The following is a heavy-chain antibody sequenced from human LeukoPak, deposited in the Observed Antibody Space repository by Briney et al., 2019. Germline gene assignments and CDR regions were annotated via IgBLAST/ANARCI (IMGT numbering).Heavy chain of an antibody. D-gene: IGHD6-13*01. J-gene: IGHJ4*02. CDR2: MNWDGSRT. Sequence: GGSLRLSCLASGFTFSSYWVHWVRQAPGKGLLWVSRMNWDGSRTTYADSVKGRFTISRDNSKNTLYLQMNSLRAEDTAVYYCARDGYSSSWYIDYWGQGTLVTVSS. CDR1: GFTFSSYW. CDR3: ARDGYSSSWYIDY. V-gene: IGHV3-74*01.